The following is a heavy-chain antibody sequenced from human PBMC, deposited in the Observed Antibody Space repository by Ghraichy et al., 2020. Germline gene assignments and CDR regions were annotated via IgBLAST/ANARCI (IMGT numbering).Heavy chain of an antibody. Sequence: GGSLRLSCAASGFTFSSYDMHWVRQATGKGLEWVSAIGTAGDTYYPGSVKGRFTISRENAKNSLYLQMNSLRAGDTAVYYCARGGRMGWYFDLWGRGTLVTVSS. D-gene: IGHD1-14*01. V-gene: IGHV3-13*01. CDR2: IGTAGDT. CDR3: ARGGRMGWYFDL. J-gene: IGHJ2*01. CDR1: GFTFSSYD.